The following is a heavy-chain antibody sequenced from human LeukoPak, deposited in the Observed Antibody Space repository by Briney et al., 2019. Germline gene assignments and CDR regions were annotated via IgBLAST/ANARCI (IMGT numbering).Heavy chain of an antibody. CDR1: GFTVSSYY. Sequence: GGSLRLSCAASGFTVSSYYMSWVRQAPGKGLDWVSVIYSGGSTYYADSVKGRFTISRDNSKNTLYLQMNSLRAEDTAVYYCARGGTNYDFWSGYYTDFDYWGQGTLVTVSS. D-gene: IGHD3-3*01. CDR2: IYSGGST. J-gene: IGHJ4*02. CDR3: ARGGTNYDFWSGYYTDFDY. V-gene: IGHV3-66*01.